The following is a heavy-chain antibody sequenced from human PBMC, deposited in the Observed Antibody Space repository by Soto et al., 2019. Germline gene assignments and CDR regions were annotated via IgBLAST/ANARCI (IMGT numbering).Heavy chain of an antibody. CDR2: IKSEAYGGTT. V-gene: IGHV3-15*07. J-gene: IGHJ1*01. CDR3: TTCSLVSANEH. D-gene: IGHD3-10*02. CDR1: GFSFGDAW. Sequence: EVQLVESGGGLVKPGGSLRLSCAASGFSFGDAWMNWVRQAPGKGLEWVGRIKSEAYGGTTEFAAAVRGRFSISRDYSGNMVYLQMNGLKTEDTAVYHWTTCSLVSANEHWGQGALFTVSS.